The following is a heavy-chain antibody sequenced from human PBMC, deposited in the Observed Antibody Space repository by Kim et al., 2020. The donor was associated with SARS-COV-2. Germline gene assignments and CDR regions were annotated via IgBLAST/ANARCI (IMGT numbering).Heavy chain of an antibody. V-gene: IGHV3-23*01. J-gene: IGHJ4*02. Sequence: GGSLRRSCAASGFTFSSYAMSWVRQAPGKGLEWVSVISGSGVNTYYADSVKGRFTISRDNSKNTLYLQMNSLRAEDTAVYYCANSLTGYSSSWYGDNWGQGTLVTVSS. CDR3: ANSLTGYSSSWYGDN. D-gene: IGHD6-13*01. CDR2: ISGSGVNT. CDR1: GFTFSSYA.